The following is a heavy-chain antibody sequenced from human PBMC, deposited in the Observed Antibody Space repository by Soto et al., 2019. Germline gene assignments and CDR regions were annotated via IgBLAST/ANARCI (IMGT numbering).Heavy chain of an antibody. Sequence: QVQLVESGGGVVQPGRSLRLSCAASGFTFSSYGMHWVRQAPGKGLEWVAVIWYDGSNKYYADSVKGRFTISRDNSKNTLYLQMNSLRAEDTALYYCARAKIGGTSSWFDPWGQGTLVTVSS. CDR2: IWYDGSNK. D-gene: IGHD1-1*01. CDR3: ARAKIGGTSSWFDP. CDR1: GFTFSSYG. J-gene: IGHJ5*02. V-gene: IGHV3-33*01.